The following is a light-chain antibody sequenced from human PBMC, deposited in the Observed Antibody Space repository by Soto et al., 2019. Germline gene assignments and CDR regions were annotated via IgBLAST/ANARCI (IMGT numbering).Light chain of an antibody. CDR3: QQYNKYPST. CDR2: GAS. CDR1: QGISSY. J-gene: IGKJ4*01. Sequence: DIPMTQSPSTLSASLGDRVTFTCRASQGISSYLAWYQQKPGKAPKLLIYGASTLQSGVPSRFSGSGSGTDFTLTISSLQPEDFATYYCQQYNKYPSTFGGGTKVDIK. V-gene: IGKV1-9*01.